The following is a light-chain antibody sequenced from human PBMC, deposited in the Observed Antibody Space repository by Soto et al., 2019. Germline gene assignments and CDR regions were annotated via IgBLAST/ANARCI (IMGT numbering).Light chain of an antibody. V-gene: IGKV1-9*01. Sequence: DIQLTQSPSFLSASVGDRVTITCRASQGISSCLAWYQQIPGKAPNLLIYAASTLQSGVPSRFSGSGSGTEFTLTISSLQPEDFATYYCHQLNSYPHTFGQGTRLEMK. CDR2: AAS. CDR3: HQLNSYPHT. J-gene: IGKJ5*01. CDR1: QGISSC.